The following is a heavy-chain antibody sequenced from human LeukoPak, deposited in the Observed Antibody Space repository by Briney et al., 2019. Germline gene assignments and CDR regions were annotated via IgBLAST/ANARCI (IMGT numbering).Heavy chain of an antibody. V-gene: IGHV3-23*01. D-gene: IGHD6-6*01. CDR1: GFAFSSYA. J-gene: IGHJ5*02. Sequence: PEESLRLSCAASGFAFSSYAMNWVRQAPGKGLEWVSAISGSGGSTYYADSVKGRFTISRGNSKNTLYLQMNNLRAEDTAVCYCARDRGSSWFDPWGQGTLVTVSS. CDR3: ARDRGSSWFDP. CDR2: ISGSGGST.